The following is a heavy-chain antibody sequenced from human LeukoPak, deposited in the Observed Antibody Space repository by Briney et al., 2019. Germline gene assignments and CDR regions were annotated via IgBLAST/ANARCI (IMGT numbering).Heavy chain of an antibody. J-gene: IGHJ4*02. CDR1: GFTFDDYA. CDR2: ISWNSGSI. D-gene: IGHD3-10*01. V-gene: IGHV3-9*01. Sequence: PGRSLRLSCAASGFTFDDYAMHWVRQAPGKGLEWVSGISWNSGSIGYADSVKGRFTISRDNAKNSLYLQMNSLRAEDTALYYCAKGGSGTQGFDYWGQGTLVTVSS. CDR3: AKGGSGTQGFDY.